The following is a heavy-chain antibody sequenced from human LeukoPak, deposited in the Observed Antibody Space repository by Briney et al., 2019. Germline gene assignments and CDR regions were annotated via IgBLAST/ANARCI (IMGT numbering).Heavy chain of an antibody. CDR2: IYTSGST. CDR1: GGSISSYY. CDR3: ARGLNYYDSNGYYPIFDY. Sequence: PSETLSLTCTVSGGSISSYYWSWIRQPAGKGLEWIGRIYTSGSTNYNPSLKSRVTMSVDTSKNQFSLKLSSVTAADTAVYYCARGLNYYDSNGYYPIFDYWGQGTLVTVSS. D-gene: IGHD3-22*01. V-gene: IGHV4-4*07. J-gene: IGHJ4*02.